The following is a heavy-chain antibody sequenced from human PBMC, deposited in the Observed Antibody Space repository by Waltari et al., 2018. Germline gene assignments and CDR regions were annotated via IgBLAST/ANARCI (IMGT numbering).Heavy chain of an antibody. CDR1: GFTFSSYS. V-gene: IGHV3-21*01. CDR3: AREVSGTVTTDY. Sequence: EVQLVESGGGLVKPGGSLRLSCAASGFTFSSYSMNWVRQAPGKGLEWVSSISSSSSYIYYADSVKGRFTISRDNAKNSLYLQMNSLRAEDTAVYYCAREVSGTVTTDYWGQGTLVTVSS. CDR2: ISSSSSYI. D-gene: IGHD4-17*01. J-gene: IGHJ4*02.